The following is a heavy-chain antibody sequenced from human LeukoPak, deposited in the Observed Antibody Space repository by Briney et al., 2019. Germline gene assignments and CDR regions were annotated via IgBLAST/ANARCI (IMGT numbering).Heavy chain of an antibody. D-gene: IGHD3-3*02. V-gene: IGHV4-34*01. Sequence: GSLRLSCAASGFTFSSYEMNWIRQPPGKGLEWIGEINNSGSTNYNPSLKSRVTISRDTSKNQFSLKLSSVTAADTAVYYCARGRAFFDWGQGTLVTVSS. J-gene: IGHJ4*02. CDR1: GFTFSSYE. CDR3: ARGRAFFD. CDR2: INNSGST.